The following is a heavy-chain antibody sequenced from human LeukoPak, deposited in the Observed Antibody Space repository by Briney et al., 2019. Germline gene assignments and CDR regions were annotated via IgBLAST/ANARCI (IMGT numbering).Heavy chain of an antibody. D-gene: IGHD3-22*01. CDR2: INTNTGNP. CDR3: ARGSSYYYDGSGYDPNSHFDY. CDR1: GYTFTSYA. Sequence: GASVKVSCKASGYTFTSYAMNWVRQAPGQGLEWMGWINTNTGNPTYAQGFTGRFVFSLDTSVSTAYLQISSLKAEDTAVYYCARGSSYYYDGSGYDPNSHFDYWGQGTLVTVSS. J-gene: IGHJ4*02. V-gene: IGHV7-4-1*02.